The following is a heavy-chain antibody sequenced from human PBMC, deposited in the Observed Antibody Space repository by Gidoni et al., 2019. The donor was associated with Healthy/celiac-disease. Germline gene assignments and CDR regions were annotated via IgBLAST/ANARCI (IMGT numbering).Heavy chain of an antibody. D-gene: IGHD3-22*01. CDR1: GFPTSTSGVG. CDR2: IYWDDDK. Sequence: QITLKESGPTLVKPTQTPTPTCTFSGFPTSTSGVGVGWLRQPPGKALEWPALIYWDDDKRYSPSLKSRLTITKDTSKNQVVLTMTNMDPVDTATYYCAHRQYPSYYDDSSGSGWFDPWGQGTLVTVSS. J-gene: IGHJ5*02. V-gene: IGHV2-5*02. CDR3: AHRQYPSYYDDSSGSGWFDP.